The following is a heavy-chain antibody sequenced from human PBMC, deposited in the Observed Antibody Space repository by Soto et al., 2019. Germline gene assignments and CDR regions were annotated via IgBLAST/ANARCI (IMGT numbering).Heavy chain of an antibody. CDR2: IIPIFGTA. D-gene: IGHD3-3*02. Sequence: SVKVSCKASGGTFSSYAISWVRQAPGQGLEWMGGIIPIFGTANYAQKFQGRVTITADKSTSTAYMELSSLRSEDTAVYYCARHSHFSSGTPAGYYGMDVWGQGTTVTVSS. J-gene: IGHJ6*02. V-gene: IGHV1-69*06. CDR1: GGTFSSYA. CDR3: ARHSHFSSGTPAGYYGMDV.